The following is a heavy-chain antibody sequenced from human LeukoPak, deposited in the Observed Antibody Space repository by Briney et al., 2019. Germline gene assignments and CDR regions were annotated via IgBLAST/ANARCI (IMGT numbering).Heavy chain of an antibody. CDR1: GFTFSSYA. V-gene: IGHV3-23*01. CDR2: ISGSGGST. Sequence: GGSLRLSRAASGFTFSSYAMSWVRQAPGKGLEWVSTISGSGGSTYYADSVKGRFAISRDNSKNTLYLQMNSLRAEDTAVYYCAKGRATAGTANDYWGQGTLVTVSS. J-gene: IGHJ4*02. CDR3: AKGRATAGTANDY. D-gene: IGHD6-13*01.